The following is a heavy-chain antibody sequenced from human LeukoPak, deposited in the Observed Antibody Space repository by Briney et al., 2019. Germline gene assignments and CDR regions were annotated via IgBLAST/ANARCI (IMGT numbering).Heavy chain of an antibody. CDR1: GFTFSSYA. Sequence: GGSLRLSCAASGFTFSSYAMHWVRQAPGKGLEWVAVISYDGSNKYYADSVKGRFTISRDNSKNTLYLQMNSLRAEDTAVYYCAKDLVRTVAFDYWGQGTLVTVSS. CDR2: ISYDGSNK. V-gene: IGHV3-30*04. CDR3: AKDLVRTVAFDY. J-gene: IGHJ4*02. D-gene: IGHD4-23*01.